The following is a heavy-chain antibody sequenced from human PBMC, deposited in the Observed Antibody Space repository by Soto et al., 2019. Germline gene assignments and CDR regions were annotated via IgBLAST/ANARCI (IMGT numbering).Heavy chain of an antibody. CDR3: GRDRISYGHPYYYCGMGV. V-gene: IGHV4-31*03. CDR1: GGSISSGGYY. D-gene: IGHD5-18*01. Sequence: QVQLQESGPGLVKPSQTLSLTCTVSGGSISSGGYYWSWIRQHPGKGLEWIGYIYYSGSTYYNPSRKSRVNITVDTSKNQFSLKLSSVTGPDTAVFYWGRDRISYGHPYYYCGMGVWGPRDHGHRLL. J-gene: IGHJ6*01. CDR2: IYYSGST.